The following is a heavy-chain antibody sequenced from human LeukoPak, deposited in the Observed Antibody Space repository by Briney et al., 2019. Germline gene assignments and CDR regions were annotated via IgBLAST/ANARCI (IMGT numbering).Heavy chain of an antibody. CDR1: GYTFTSYG. CDR2: ISADNGNT. D-gene: IGHD3-3*01. V-gene: IGHV1-18*01. CDR3: ARARITIFGVVTDFDY. Sequence: GASVKVSCKASGYTFTSYGISWVRQAPGQGLEWMGWISADNGNTNYAQKLQGRVTMTTDTSTSTAYMELRSLRSDDTAVYYCARARITIFGVVTDFDYWGQGTLVTVSS. J-gene: IGHJ4*02.